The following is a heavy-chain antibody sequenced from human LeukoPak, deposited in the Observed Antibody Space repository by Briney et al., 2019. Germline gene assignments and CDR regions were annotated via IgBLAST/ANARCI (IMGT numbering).Heavy chain of an antibody. D-gene: IGHD3-22*01. Sequence: SETLSLTCAVYGGSFSGYYWSWIRQPAGKGLEWIGRIYSSGSTNYNPSLKSRVTISVDTSKNQFSLKLSSVTAADTAVYYCARVLEYYDSSGYPYYYYYYMDVWGKGTTVTISS. CDR1: GGSFSGYY. CDR3: ARVLEYYDSSGYPYYYYYYMDV. J-gene: IGHJ6*03. V-gene: IGHV4-59*10. CDR2: IYSSGST.